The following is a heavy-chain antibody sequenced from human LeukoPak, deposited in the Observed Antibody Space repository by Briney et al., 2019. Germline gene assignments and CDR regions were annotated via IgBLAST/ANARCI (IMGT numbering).Heavy chain of an antibody. V-gene: IGHV3-21*01. Sequence: GGSLRLSCAASGFTFSSYSMNWVRQAPGKGLEWVSSISSSSSYIYYADSVRGRFTISRDNAKNSLYLQMNSLRAEDTAVYYCARAPDXRAFDIWGQGTMVTVSS. CDR1: GFTFSSYS. CDR2: ISSSSSYI. CDR3: ARAPDXRAFDI. J-gene: IGHJ3*02.